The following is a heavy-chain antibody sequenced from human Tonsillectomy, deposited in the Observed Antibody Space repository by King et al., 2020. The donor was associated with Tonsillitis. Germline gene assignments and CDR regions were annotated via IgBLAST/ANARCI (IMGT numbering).Heavy chain of an antibody. CDR1: GFTFSSYA. CDR2: ISYDGSNK. Sequence: VQLVESGGGVVQPGRSLRLSCAASGFTFSSYAMHWVRQAPGKGLEWVAVISYDGSNKYYADSVKGRFTISRDNSKNTQDLQMNSLRAEDTAVYYCAKDRGSGWYWGAFHIWGQGTMVTVSS. J-gene: IGHJ3*02. V-gene: IGHV3-30-3*01. D-gene: IGHD6-19*01. CDR3: AKDRGSGWYWGAFHI.